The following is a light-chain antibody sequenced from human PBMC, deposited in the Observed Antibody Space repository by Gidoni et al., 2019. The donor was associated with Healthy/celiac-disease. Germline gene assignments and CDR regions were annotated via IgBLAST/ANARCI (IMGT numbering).Light chain of an antibody. J-gene: IGKJ4*01. CDR1: QDISNY. CDR3: QQYDNLPFT. Sequence: DIQMTQSPSSLSASVGDRVTITCQASQDISNYLNWYQQKPGKAPTLLIYDASNLETGVPSRFSGSGSGTDFTFTISSLQPEDIATYYCQQYDNLPFTFXGXTKVEIK. V-gene: IGKV1-33*01. CDR2: DAS.